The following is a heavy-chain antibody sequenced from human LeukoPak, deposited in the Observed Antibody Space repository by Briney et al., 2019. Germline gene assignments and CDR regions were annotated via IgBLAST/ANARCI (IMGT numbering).Heavy chain of an antibody. Sequence: GGSLRLSCAASGFTFSSYAMHWVRQAPGKGLEWVTVISYDGSNKYYADSVKGRFTISRDNSKNTLYLQMNSLRAEDTAVYYCARDVVPFDYWGQGTLVTVSS. V-gene: IGHV3-30-3*01. D-gene: IGHD2-2*01. CDR1: GFTFSSYA. CDR2: ISYDGSNK. J-gene: IGHJ4*02. CDR3: ARDVVPFDY.